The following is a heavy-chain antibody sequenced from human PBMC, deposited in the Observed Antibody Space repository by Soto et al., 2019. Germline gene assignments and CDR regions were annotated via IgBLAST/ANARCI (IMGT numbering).Heavy chain of an antibody. CDR3: ARELGIGGWFDP. CDR1: GGSFSGYY. V-gene: IGHV4-34*01. CDR2: INHSGST. D-gene: IGHD7-27*01. Sequence: SETLSLTCAVYGGSFSGYYWSWIRQPPGKGLEWIGEINHSGSTNYNPSLKSRVTISVDTSKNQFSLKLSSVTAADTAVYYCARELGIGGWFDPWGQGTLVTVSS. J-gene: IGHJ5*02.